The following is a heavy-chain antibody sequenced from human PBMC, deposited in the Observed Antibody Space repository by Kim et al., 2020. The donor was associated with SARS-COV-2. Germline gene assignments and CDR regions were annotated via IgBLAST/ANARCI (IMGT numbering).Heavy chain of an antibody. D-gene: IGHD3-3*01. J-gene: IGHJ6*03. V-gene: IGHV4-34*01. Sequence: SETLSLTCAVYGGSFSGYYWSWIRQPPGKGLEWIGEINHSGSTNYNPSLKSRVTISVDTSKNQFSLKLSSVTAADTAVYYCARVVLFWSGYLRPYYYYMDVWGKGTTVTVSS. CDR3: ARVVLFWSGYLRPYYYYMDV. CDR1: GGSFSGYY. CDR2: INHSGST.